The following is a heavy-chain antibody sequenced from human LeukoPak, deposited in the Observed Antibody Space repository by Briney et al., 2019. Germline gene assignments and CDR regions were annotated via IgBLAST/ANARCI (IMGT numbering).Heavy chain of an antibody. CDR2: IYYSGST. J-gene: IGHJ4*02. V-gene: IGHV4-31*03. D-gene: IGHD1-26*01. CDR3: ARVPGWELAHFDY. Sequence: SETLSLTCTVSGGSISSGGYYWSWIRQHPGKGLEWIGYIYYSGSTYHNPSLKSRVTISVDTSKNQFSLKLSSVTAADTAVYYCARVPGWELAHFDYWGQGTLVTVSS. CDR1: GGSISSGGYY.